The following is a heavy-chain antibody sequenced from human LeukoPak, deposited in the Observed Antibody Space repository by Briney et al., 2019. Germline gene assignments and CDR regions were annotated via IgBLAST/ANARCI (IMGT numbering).Heavy chain of an antibody. D-gene: IGHD3-10*01. J-gene: IGHJ4*02. V-gene: IGHV3-23*01. CDR2: IIGRGGST. CDR3: VKGTRSWFGELFDY. CDR1: GFTFSTYA. Sequence: GGSLRLSCAASGFTFSTYAMTWVRQALGKGREWGSSIIGRGGSTYYADSVKGWFTISRDNSKNTLYLQMNSLRAEATAVYYCVKGTRSWFGELFDYWGQGILVTVSS.